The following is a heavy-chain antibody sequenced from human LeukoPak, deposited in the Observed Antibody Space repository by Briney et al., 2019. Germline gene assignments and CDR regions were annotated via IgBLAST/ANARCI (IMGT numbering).Heavy chain of an antibody. J-gene: IGHJ4*02. CDR3: ARFSSGCSTSSCYLTY. V-gene: IGHV4-59*11. CDR1: GGSLSSHY. CDR2: IHDTGST. Sequence: SETLSLTCSVSGGSLSSHYWSWIRQPPGKGLELIGNIHDTGSTFYNPSLRGRVTISLDTSNNQFSLKLTSMTAADTAVDYCARFSSGCSTSSCYLTYWGQGTLVTVS. D-gene: IGHD2-2*01.